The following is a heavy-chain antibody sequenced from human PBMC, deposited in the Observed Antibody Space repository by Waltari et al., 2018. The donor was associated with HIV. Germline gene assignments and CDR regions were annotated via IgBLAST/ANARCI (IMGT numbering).Heavy chain of an antibody. CDR3: TRDLSTYGHEFDY. CDR1: ALNFSSYW. D-gene: IGHD2-2*01. Sequence: DVRTEESGGYLVQPGGCLQLSCAASALNFSSYWIHWIRHAPGKGLVWVSHINIDGNETSYLDSVKSRFTISRDNTKNTVYLQMNGLRVDDTAIYYCTRDLSTYGHEFDYWGQGTRVTVAS. J-gene: IGHJ4*02. CDR2: INIDGNET. V-gene: IGHV3-74*01.